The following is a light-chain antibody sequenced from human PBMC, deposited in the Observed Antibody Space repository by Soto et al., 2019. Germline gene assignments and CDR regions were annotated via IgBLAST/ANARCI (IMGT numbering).Light chain of an antibody. J-gene: IGKJ3*01. V-gene: IGKV1-5*01. CDR2: DAS. Sequence: DIRVTQSPSTLSASVEDRVTITCRASQSISSWLAWYQQKPGKAPKLLIYDASSLGSGVPSRFSGSGSGTEFTLTISSLQPDDFATYYCQQYNSYPLTFGPGTKVDIK. CDR1: QSISSW. CDR3: QQYNSYPLT.